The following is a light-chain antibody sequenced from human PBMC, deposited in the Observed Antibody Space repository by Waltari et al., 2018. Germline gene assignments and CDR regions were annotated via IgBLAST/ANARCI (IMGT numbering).Light chain of an antibody. CDR2: DAS. CDR3: QQGNDFPLT. CDR1: RDIRRW. J-gene: IGKJ4*01. Sequence: DIQMTQSPSSVSASVGDRVTITCRAMRDIRRWLAWYQQKPGKAPKFLIYDASTLQSGVPSRFSGSGSGREFTLTITSLQPEDFSTYYCQQGNDFPLTFGGGTKVEMK. V-gene: IGKV1-12*01.